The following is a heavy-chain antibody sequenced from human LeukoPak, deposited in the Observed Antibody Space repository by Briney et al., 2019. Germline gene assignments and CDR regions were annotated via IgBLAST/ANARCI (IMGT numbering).Heavy chain of an antibody. CDR1: GFTFSYYP. Sequence: GESLRLSCAASGFTFSYYPINWVRQAPGKGLEWISYISRSGNITYYADSVRGRFTSSRDNVKNSLYLQMNSLRAEDTAVYYCASPDRANWGKGTTVTVSS. V-gene: IGHV3-48*04. CDR2: ISRSGNIT. CDR3: ASPDRAN. D-gene: IGHD1-14*01. J-gene: IGHJ6*04.